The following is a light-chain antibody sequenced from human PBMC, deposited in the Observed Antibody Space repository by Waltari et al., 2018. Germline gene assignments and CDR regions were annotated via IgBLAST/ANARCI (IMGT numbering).Light chain of an antibody. CDR1: QAIGNS. CDR3: QQYYFVPLT. J-gene: IGKJ1*01. Sequence: IQMTQSPSSLSESVGDTITITCRASQAIGNSVAWFQQKSGRAPKLLVHAASKLESGVPSRFRGTGSASGTDYTLTVTSLQPEDFGTYYCQQYYFVPLTFGLGTKVEVK. CDR2: AAS. V-gene: IGKV1-NL1*01.